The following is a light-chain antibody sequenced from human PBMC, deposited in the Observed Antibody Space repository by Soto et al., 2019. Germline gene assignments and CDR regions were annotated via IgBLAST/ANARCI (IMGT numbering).Light chain of an antibody. CDR3: QQYNNWPPGKYT. J-gene: IGKJ2*01. Sequence: EITMTQSPATLSVSPGERATLSCRASQSVSRNLAWYQQKPGQAPRLLIYGASTRATGIPARFSGSGSGTEFTLTISSLQSEDFAVYYCQQYNNWPPGKYTFGQGTKLEIK. CDR2: GAS. V-gene: IGKV3-15*01. CDR1: QSVSRN.